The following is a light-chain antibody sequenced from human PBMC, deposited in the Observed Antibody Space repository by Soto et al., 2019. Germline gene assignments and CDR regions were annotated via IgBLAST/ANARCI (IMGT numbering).Light chain of an antibody. CDR2: EIS. Sequence: SVLTQPASVSGSPGRSITISCTGTSSDVGHYNYVSWYQQHPGKAPKLMIYEISLRSSGVSNRFSGSKSGNTASLTISGLQAEDEADYYCSSYTSSSPYVFGTGTKVTVL. V-gene: IGLV2-14*01. CDR1: SSDVGHYNY. CDR3: SSYTSSSPYV. J-gene: IGLJ1*01.